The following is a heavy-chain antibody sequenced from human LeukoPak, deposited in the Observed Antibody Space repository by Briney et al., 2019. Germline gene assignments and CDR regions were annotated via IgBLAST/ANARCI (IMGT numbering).Heavy chain of an antibody. CDR3: ATDFRYNYYGSGSYGNKNWFDP. J-gene: IGHJ5*02. V-gene: IGHV1-24*01. CDR2: FDPEDGET. CDR1: GYTLTELS. D-gene: IGHD3-10*01. Sequence: ASVKVSCKVSGYTLTELSMHWVRQAPGKGLEWMGGFDPEDGETIYAQKFQGRVTMTEDTSTDTAYMELSSPRSEDTAVYYCATDFRYNYYGSGSYGNKNWFDPWGQGTLVTVSS.